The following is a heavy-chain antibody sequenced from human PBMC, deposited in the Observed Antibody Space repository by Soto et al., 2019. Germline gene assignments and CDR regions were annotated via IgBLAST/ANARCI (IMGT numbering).Heavy chain of an antibody. J-gene: IGHJ6*02. D-gene: IGHD3-3*01. CDR1: GFTFSSYA. CDR2: ISGSGGST. V-gene: IGHV3-23*01. CDR3: AKRRGITIFGVGILGMDV. Sequence: GGSLRLSCAASGFTFSSYAMSWVRQAPGKGLEWVSAISGSGGSTYYADSVKGRFTISRDNSKNTLYLQMNSLRAEDTAVYYCAKRRGITIFGVGILGMDVWGQGTTVTVSS.